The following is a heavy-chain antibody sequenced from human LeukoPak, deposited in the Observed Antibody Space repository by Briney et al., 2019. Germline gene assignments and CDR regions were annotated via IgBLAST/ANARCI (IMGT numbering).Heavy chain of an antibody. Sequence: GGSLRLSCAASGFTFSSYWMSWVRQAPGKGLEWVANINQDGSEKYYGDSVKGRFTISRDNAKNSLYLQMNSLRAEDTALYYCPRHCGDASCSHYWGQETLLTLPP. V-gene: IGHV3-7*01. CDR3: PRHCGDASCSHY. CDR1: GFTFSSYW. J-gene: IGHJ4*02. D-gene: IGHD2-15*01. CDR2: INQDGSEK.